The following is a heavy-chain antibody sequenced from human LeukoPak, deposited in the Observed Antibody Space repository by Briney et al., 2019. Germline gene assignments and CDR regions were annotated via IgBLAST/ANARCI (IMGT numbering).Heavy chain of an antibody. CDR2: ISGSGGST. D-gene: IGHD2-8*01. CDR1: GFTFSSYE. CDR3: ARGPKWSYYYMDV. Sequence: GGSLRLSCAASGFTFSSYEMNWVRQVPGKGLEWVSHISGSGGSTYYADSVKGRFTISRDNSKNTLYLQMNSLRAEDTALYYCARGPKWSYYYMDVWGKGTTVTVSS. V-gene: IGHV3-23*01. J-gene: IGHJ6*03.